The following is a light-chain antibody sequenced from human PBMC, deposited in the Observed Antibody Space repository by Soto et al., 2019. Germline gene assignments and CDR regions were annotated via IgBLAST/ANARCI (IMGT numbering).Light chain of an antibody. V-gene: IGLV1-44*01. CDR2: SNN. J-gene: IGLJ2*01. CDR3: AAWDDSLNGPV. CDR1: SSNIGSNT. Sequence: SALTQTPSASGTPGQRVTISCSGSSSNIGSNTVNWYQQLPGTAPKLLIYSNNQRPSGVPDRFSGSKSGTSASLAISGLQSEDEADYYCAAWDDSLNGPVFGGGTKVTVL.